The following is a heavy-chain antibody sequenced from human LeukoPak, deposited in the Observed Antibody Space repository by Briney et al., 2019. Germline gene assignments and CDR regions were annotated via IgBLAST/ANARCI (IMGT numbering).Heavy chain of an antibody. Sequence: VASVKVSCKASGYTFTGYYMHWVRQAPGQGLEWMGWINPNTGGTNYAQKFQGRVTMTRDTTNSTAYMELSRLTSDDTAVYFCASYPRYSSSPPFDYWGQGTLVTVSS. CDR2: INPNTGGT. D-gene: IGHD6-19*01. J-gene: IGHJ4*02. V-gene: IGHV1-2*02. CDR1: GYTFTGYY. CDR3: ASYPRYSSSPPFDY.